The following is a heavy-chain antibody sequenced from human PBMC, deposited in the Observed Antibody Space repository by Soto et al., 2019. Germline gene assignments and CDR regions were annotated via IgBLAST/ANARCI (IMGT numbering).Heavy chain of an antibody. J-gene: IGHJ4*02. CDR1: GGSISSSSYY. Sequence: PSETLSPPRTVSGGSISSSSYYRGLIRQPPGKGLEWIGSIYYSGSTYYNPSLKSRVTISVDTSKNQFSLKLSSVTAADTAVYYCARLYGDPIYYFDYWGQGTLVTVSS. CDR3: ARLYGDPIYYFDY. D-gene: IGHD4-17*01. V-gene: IGHV4-39*01. CDR2: IYYSGST.